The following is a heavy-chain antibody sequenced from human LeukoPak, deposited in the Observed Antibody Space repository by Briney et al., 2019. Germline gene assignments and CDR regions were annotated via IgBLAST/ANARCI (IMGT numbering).Heavy chain of an antibody. CDR3: VSPTADYPFLYYFDS. CDR1: GFTFSSYW. J-gene: IGHJ4*02. Sequence: GGSLRLSCAASGFTFSSYWLSWVRQAPGKGLEWVAVISSDGNSKNFALSVKGRFAISRDNSKNTLFLQMNNLRSEDTALYYCVSPTADYPFLYYFDSWGQGTLVTVSS. D-gene: IGHD5-12*01. CDR2: ISSDGNSK. V-gene: IGHV3-30*09.